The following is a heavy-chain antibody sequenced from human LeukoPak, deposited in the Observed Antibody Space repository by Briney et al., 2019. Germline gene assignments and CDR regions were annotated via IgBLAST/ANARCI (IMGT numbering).Heavy chain of an antibody. CDR3: ARDRHWTNDWVFDY. Sequence: SETLSLTCTVSGGSISSYYWSWIRQPPGKGLEWIGYIYYRGSTDYNPSLKSRVTISVDTSKNQFSLKLSSVTAADTAVYYCARDRHWTNDWVFDYWGQGTLVTVSS. D-gene: IGHD1/OR15-1a*01. J-gene: IGHJ4*02. V-gene: IGHV4-59*01. CDR2: IYYRGST. CDR1: GGSISSYY.